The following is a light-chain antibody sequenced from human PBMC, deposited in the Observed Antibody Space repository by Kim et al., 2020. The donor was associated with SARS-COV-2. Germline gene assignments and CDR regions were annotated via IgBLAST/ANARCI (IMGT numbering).Light chain of an antibody. CDR3: QKYNSAPRT. V-gene: IGKV1-27*01. CDR2: AAS. J-gene: IGKJ1*01. CDR1: QGISNY. Sequence: ASVGDRVTITCLASQGISNYLAWYQQKPGKVPKLLIYAASTLQSWVPSRFSGSGSGTDFTLTISSLQPEDVATYYCQKYNSAPRTFGQGTKVDIK.